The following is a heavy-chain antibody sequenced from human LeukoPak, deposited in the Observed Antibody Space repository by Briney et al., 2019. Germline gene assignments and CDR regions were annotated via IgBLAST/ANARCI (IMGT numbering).Heavy chain of an antibody. V-gene: IGHV4-39*01. D-gene: IGHD3-10*01. CDR1: GGSITSSNYY. J-gene: IGHJ4*02. CDR2: FYYSGST. Sequence: SETLSLTCTVSGGSITSSNYYWGWIRQPPGKGLEWIGSFYYSGSTNCNPSLKSRVTISVDTSKNQFSLKLSSVTGADTAVYYCVYYYGSGSVEYWGQGTLVTVSS. CDR3: VYYYGSGSVEY.